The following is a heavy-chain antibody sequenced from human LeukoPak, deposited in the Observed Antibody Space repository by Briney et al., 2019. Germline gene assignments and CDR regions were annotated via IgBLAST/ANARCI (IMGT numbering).Heavy chain of an antibody. D-gene: IGHD3-16*01. V-gene: IGHV4-34*01. Sequence: PSETLSLTCAVYGGSFSGYYWSWIRQPPGKGLEWIGEINHSGSTNYNPSLKSRVTISADTSKNQFSLKLSSVTAADTAVYYCARGKGHYVGRNYFDYWGQGTLVTVSS. CDR2: INHSGST. CDR3: ARGKGHYVGRNYFDY. J-gene: IGHJ4*02. CDR1: GGSFSGYY.